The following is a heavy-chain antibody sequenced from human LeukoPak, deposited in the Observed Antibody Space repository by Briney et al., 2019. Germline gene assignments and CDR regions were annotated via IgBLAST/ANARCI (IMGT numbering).Heavy chain of an antibody. Sequence: GGSLRLSCAASGFTFSSYSMNWVRQAPGKGLEWVSSISSSSSYIYYADSVKGRFTISRDSAKNSLYLQMSSLRVEDTAIYYCARLLTTVSTLGYWGQGALVTVSS. CDR3: ARLLTTVSTLGY. J-gene: IGHJ4*02. CDR1: GFTFSSYS. CDR2: ISSSSSYI. V-gene: IGHV3-21*01. D-gene: IGHD5/OR15-5a*01.